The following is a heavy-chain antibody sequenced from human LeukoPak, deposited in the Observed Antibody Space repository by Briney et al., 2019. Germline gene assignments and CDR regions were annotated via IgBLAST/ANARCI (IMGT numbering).Heavy chain of an antibody. D-gene: IGHD3-3*01. Sequence: GGSLRLSCAASGFTVSSNYMSWVRQAPGKGLEWVSVIYSGGSTYYADSVKGRFTISRDNSKNTLYLQMNSLRAEDTAVYYCAKFYYDFWXGXXXFDYWGQXTLVTVSS. CDR3: AKFYYDFWXGXXXFDY. V-gene: IGHV3-66*01. CDR2: IYSGGST. J-gene: IGHJ4*02. CDR1: GFTVSSNY.